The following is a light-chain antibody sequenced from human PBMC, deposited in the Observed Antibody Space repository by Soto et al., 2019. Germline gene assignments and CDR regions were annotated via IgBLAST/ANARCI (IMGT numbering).Light chain of an antibody. CDR2: TNN. V-gene: IGLV1-44*01. J-gene: IGLJ3*02. Sequence: QSVLTQPPSASGTPGQRVTISCSGSSSNIGSNTVNWYQQLPGTAPKLLIYTNNQRPSGVPDRFSGSKSGTSASLAISGLQSEDEADYYCAAWDDSLFYWVFGGGTKLTVL. CDR1: SSNIGSNT. CDR3: AAWDDSLFYWV.